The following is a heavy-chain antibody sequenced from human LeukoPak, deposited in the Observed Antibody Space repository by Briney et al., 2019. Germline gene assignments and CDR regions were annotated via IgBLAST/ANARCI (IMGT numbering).Heavy chain of an antibody. Sequence: GGSLRLSCAASGFTLSSYNMNWVRQAPGKGLERVSNVSSNSSTIYYADSVKGRFTISRDNAKNSLYLQMNSLRDEDTAVYYCGREREERWLQLVDYWGQGTLVTVSS. CDR3: GREREERWLQLVDY. D-gene: IGHD5-24*01. V-gene: IGHV3-48*02. J-gene: IGHJ4*02. CDR2: VSSNSSTI. CDR1: GFTLSSYN.